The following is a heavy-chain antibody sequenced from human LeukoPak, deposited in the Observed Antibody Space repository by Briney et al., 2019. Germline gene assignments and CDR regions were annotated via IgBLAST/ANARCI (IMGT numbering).Heavy chain of an antibody. V-gene: IGHV3-73*01. Sequence: GGSLRLSCAASGFTFSGSAMHWVRQASGKGLEWVGRIRSKANSYATAYAASVKGRFTISRDDPKNTAYLQMNSLKTEDTAVYYCTRGRNADVDTAMVNFDYWGQGTLVTVSS. CDR3: TRGRNADVDTAMVNFDY. D-gene: IGHD5-18*01. CDR1: GFTFSGSA. J-gene: IGHJ4*02. CDR2: IRSKANSYAT.